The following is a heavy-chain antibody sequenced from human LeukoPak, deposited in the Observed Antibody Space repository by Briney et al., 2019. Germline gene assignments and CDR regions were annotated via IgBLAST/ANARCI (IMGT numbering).Heavy chain of an antibody. CDR1: GFTFSSYA. D-gene: IGHD2-15*01. V-gene: IGHV3-23*01. J-gene: IGHJ4*02. CDR2: ISGSGGST. Sequence: QPGGSLRLSCAASGFTFSSYAMSWVRQAPGKGLEWVSAISGSGGSTYYADSVKGRFTISRDNSKNTLYLQMNSLRAEDTAVYYCAKGSMLGYCSGGSCPRGWYFDYWGQGTLVTVSS. CDR3: AKGSMLGYCSGGSCPRGWYFDY.